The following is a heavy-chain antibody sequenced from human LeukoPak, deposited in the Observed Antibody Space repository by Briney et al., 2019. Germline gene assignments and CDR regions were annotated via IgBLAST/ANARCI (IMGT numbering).Heavy chain of an antibody. CDR1: GFTFSSYW. CDR2: ISLSSTYI. J-gene: IGHJ6*02. D-gene: IGHD3-10*01. V-gene: IGHV3-21*01. CDR3: ARDHEEGNYGMDV. Sequence: GGSLRLSCAASGFTFSSYWMSWVRQAPGKGLEWVSSISLSSTYIYYADSVKGRFTVSRDNAQNSLYLQLNSLRVEDTAVYFCARDHEEGNYGMDVWGQGTTVTVSS.